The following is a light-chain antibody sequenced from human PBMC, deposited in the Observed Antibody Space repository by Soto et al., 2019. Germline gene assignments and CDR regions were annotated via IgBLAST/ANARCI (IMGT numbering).Light chain of an antibody. V-gene: IGLV2-14*01. Sequence: QSALTQPASVSGSPGQSITISCTGTSSDVGDYNFVSWYQQYPGKALKLMIYDVSNRPSGVSNRFSGSKSGNTASLTISGLQAEDEADYYCSSYRSSSTQVVFGGGTKVTVL. CDR3: SSYRSSSTQVV. CDR2: DVS. J-gene: IGLJ2*01. CDR1: SSDVGDYNF.